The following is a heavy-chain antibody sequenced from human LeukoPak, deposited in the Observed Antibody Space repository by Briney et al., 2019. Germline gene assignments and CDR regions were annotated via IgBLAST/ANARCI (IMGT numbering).Heavy chain of an antibody. D-gene: IGHD2-2*01. CDR1: GGSFSGYY. V-gene: IGHV4-34*01. J-gene: IGHJ4*02. CDR2: INKSGST. Sequence: SETLSLTCAVYGGSFSGYYWSWIRHPPGKGLEWIGEINKSGSTNYNPSLKSRVTISLDTSKNQFSLKLSSVTAADTAVYYCARGRPADIVVVPAATSPTFDYWGQGTLVTVSS. CDR3: ARGRPADIVVVPAATSPTFDY.